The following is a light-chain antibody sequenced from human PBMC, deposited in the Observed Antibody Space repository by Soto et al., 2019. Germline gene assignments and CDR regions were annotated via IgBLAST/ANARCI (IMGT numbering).Light chain of an antibody. Sequence: EIRLTQSPATLSVSPGETDTLSCRASQNVLSDLAWYQQKPGQAPRLLVYGATTRATDAPAKFRGSGSGTEFSLTISSLQSEDFATYYCQQYRSWPRTFGQGSKVEI. CDR1: QNVLSD. V-gene: IGKV3-15*01. CDR3: QQYRSWPRT. J-gene: IGKJ1*01. CDR2: GAT.